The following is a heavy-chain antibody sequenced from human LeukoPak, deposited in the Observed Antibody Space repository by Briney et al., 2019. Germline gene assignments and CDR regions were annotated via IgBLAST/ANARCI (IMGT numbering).Heavy chain of an antibody. CDR3: ARYREGYNYVPHALDM. D-gene: IGHD5-24*01. V-gene: IGHV4-4*07. Sequence: SETLSFTCTVSGGSISNYYWTWIRQPAGKGLEWIGRIYASGYTQYNPSLKSRVTMSLDRFKNQFSLNMNSVTAADSAVYFCARYREGYNYVPHALDMWGQGTVVSVS. J-gene: IGHJ3*02. CDR2: IYASGYT. CDR1: GGSISNYY.